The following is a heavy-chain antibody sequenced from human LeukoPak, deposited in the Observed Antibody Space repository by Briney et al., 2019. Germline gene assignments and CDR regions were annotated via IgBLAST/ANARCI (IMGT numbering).Heavy chain of an antibody. CDR1: GYSISSGYY. D-gene: IGHD3-22*01. J-gene: IGHJ5*02. V-gene: IGHV4-38-2*01. Sequence: PSETLSLTCAVSGYSISSGYYWGWIRQPPGKGLEWIGSIYHSGSTYYNPSLKSRVTISVDTSKNQCSLKLSSVTAADTAVYYCARYYYDSSGYYYVWFDPWGQGTLVTVSS. CDR2: IYHSGST. CDR3: ARYYYDSSGYYYVWFDP.